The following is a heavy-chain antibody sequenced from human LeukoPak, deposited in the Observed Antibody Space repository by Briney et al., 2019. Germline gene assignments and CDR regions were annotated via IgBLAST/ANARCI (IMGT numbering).Heavy chain of an antibody. CDR1: GGSISSYY. CDR3: ATVSYQSGYAFDY. Sequence: KSSETLSLTCTVSGGSISSYYWSWIRQPPGKRLDWIGYIYYSGSTNYNPSLKSRVTISVDTSKNQFSLKLSSVTAADTAVYYCATVSYQSGYAFDYWGQGTLVTVSS. J-gene: IGHJ4*02. CDR2: IYYSGST. D-gene: IGHD3-22*01. V-gene: IGHV4-59*01.